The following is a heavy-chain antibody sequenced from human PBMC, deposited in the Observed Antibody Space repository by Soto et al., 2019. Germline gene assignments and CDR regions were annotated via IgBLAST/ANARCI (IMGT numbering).Heavy chain of an antibody. CDR2: IYYSGST. V-gene: IGHV4-31*03. Sequence: SETLSLTCTVSGGSIISGGHYWTWVRQHPGKGLEWMGYIYYSGSTYYNPSLKSRVTISVDTSKNQFSLKLSSVTAADTAVYYCARGLITGTRSHFDYWGQGTLVTVSS. CDR1: GGSIISGGHY. CDR3: ARGLITGTRSHFDY. J-gene: IGHJ4*02. D-gene: IGHD1-7*01.